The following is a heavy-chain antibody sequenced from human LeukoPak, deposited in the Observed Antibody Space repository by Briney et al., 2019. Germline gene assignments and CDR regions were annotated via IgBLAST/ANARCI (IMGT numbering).Heavy chain of an antibody. J-gene: IGHJ4*02. Sequence: ASVKVSCKASGYTFTGYYMHWVRQAPGQGLEWMGRINPNSGGTNYAQKFQGRVTMTRDTSISTAYMELSRLRSDDTAVYYCARVTSGSYLPFDYWGQGTLVTVSS. CDR3: ARVTSGSYLPFDY. D-gene: IGHD1-26*01. CDR2: INPNSGGT. V-gene: IGHV1-2*06. CDR1: GYTFTGYY.